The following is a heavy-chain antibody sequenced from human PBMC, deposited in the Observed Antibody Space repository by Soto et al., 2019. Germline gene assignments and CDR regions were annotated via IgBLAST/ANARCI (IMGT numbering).Heavy chain of an antibody. CDR3: ARGSPSTVTTFPYFDY. CDR1: GGSISSGGYY. Sequence: SETLSLTCTVSGGSISSGGYYWSWIRQYPGKGLEWIGYIYYSGSTYYNPSLKSRVTISVDTSKNQFSLKLSSVTAADTAVYYCARGSPSTVTTFPYFDYWGQGTLVTVSS. D-gene: IGHD4-17*01. V-gene: IGHV4-31*03. J-gene: IGHJ4*02. CDR2: IYYSGST.